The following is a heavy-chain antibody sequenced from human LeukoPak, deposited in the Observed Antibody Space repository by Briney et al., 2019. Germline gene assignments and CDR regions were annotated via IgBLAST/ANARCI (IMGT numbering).Heavy chain of an antibody. J-gene: IGHJ4*02. CDR1: GASVNVYY. CDR2: INHSGRN. CDR3: ARLSRSWYYFDY. V-gene: IGHV4-59*02. Sequence: SETLSLTCTVSGASVNVYYWSWVRQPPAKGLEWIGYINHSGRNNSNPSLKSRVTMSIDTSKHQFSLKLHSVTAADTAVYFCARLSRSWYYFDYWGQGALVTVSS. D-gene: IGHD6-13*01.